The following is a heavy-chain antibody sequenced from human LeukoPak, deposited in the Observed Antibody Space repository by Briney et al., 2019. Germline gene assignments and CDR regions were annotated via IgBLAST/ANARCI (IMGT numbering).Heavy chain of an antibody. Sequence: SETLSLTCTVSGYSISSGYYWGWIRQPPGKGLEWIGSIYHSGSTYYNPSLKSRVTISVDTSKNQFSLKLSSVTAADTAVYYCARYGDYGNLVDYWGQGTLVTVSS. V-gene: IGHV4-38-2*02. D-gene: IGHD4-17*01. CDR2: IYHSGST. CDR3: ARYGDYGNLVDY. CDR1: GYSISSGYY. J-gene: IGHJ4*02.